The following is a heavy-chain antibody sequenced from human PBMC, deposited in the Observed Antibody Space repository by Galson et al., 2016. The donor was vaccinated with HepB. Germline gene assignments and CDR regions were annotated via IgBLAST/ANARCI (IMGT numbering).Heavy chain of an antibody. Sequence: SVKVSCKASGYTFTSHDIHWVRQATGQGLDWMGWMNLHSGNTGNAQNLQGRLTMTRDTSINTAYLEVSSLTSEDSAVYYCARGVRQYGAGSYLDHWGQGTLVTVSS. CDR3: ARGVRQYGAGSYLDH. CDR2: MNLHSGNT. D-gene: IGHD3-10*01. V-gene: IGHV1-8*02. J-gene: IGHJ4*02. CDR1: GYTFTSHD.